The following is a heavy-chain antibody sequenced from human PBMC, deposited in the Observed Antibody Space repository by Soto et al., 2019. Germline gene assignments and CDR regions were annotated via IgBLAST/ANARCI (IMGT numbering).Heavy chain of an antibody. CDR3: ARQSSGWYNWFDP. J-gene: IGHJ5*02. D-gene: IGHD6-19*01. CDR2: IYYSGST. CDR1: GGSISSYY. V-gene: IGHV4-39*01. Sequence: SETLSLTCTVSGGSISSYYWGWIRQPPGKGLEWIGSIYYSGSTYYNPSLKSRVTISIDASKNQFSLKLNSVTAADTAVYYCARQSSGWYNWFDPWGQGTLVTVSS.